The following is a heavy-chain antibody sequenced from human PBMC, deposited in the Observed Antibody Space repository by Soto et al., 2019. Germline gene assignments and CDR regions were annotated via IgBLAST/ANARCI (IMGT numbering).Heavy chain of an antibody. V-gene: IGHV3-21*06. D-gene: IGHD6-19*01. CDR3: ARVPQRIAVAGTSNRYYFDY. J-gene: IGHJ4*02. Sequence: EVQLVESGGGLVKPGGSLRLSCAAPGFTFSSHSMNWVRQAPGKGLEWVSSITSSSTYIYYADSVKGRFTISRDNAKNSLYLHMNSLRAEDTAVYYCARVPQRIAVAGTSNRYYFDYWGQGTLVTVSS. CDR2: ITSSSTYI. CDR1: GFTFSSHS.